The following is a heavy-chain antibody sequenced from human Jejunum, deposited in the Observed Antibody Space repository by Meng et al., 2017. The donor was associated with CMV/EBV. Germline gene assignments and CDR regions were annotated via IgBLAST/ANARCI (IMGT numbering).Heavy chain of an antibody. CDR3: AASSDWYKGFDI. CDR2: ISGSGGST. J-gene: IGHJ3*02. Sequence: SGISFTSYVMTWVRQAPGKGLEWVSSISGSGGSTYYADSVKGRFTISRDNSKNTLYLQMNSLRAEDTAVYYCAASSDWYKGFDIWGQGTMVTVSS. V-gene: IGHV3-23*01. D-gene: IGHD6-19*01. CDR1: GISFTSYV.